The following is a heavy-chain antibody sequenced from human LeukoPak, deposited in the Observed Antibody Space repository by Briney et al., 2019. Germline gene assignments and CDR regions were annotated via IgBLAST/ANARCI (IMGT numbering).Heavy chain of an antibody. D-gene: IGHD2-2*01. Sequence: ASVTVSCTASGYTFTSYAMNWVRQAPGQGLEWVGWINTNIGNPTYAQGFTGRFVFSLDTSVSTAYLQISSLKAEDTAVYYCARDDTCSSTSCPFDYWGQGTLVTVSS. CDR2: INTNIGNP. V-gene: IGHV7-4-1*02. J-gene: IGHJ4*02. CDR1: GYTFTSYA. CDR3: ARDDTCSSTSCPFDY.